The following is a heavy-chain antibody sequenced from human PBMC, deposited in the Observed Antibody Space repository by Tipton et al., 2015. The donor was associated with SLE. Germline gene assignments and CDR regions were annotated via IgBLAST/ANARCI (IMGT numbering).Heavy chain of an antibody. CDR2: ISGSGGST. CDR1: GFTFSSYA. D-gene: IGHD6-6*01. J-gene: IGHJ3*02. V-gene: IGHV3-23*01. CDR3: ARDRHKSCAFDI. Sequence: SLRLSCAASGFTFSSYAMSWVRQAPGKGLEWVSAISGSGGSTYYADSVKGRFTISRDNSKNTLYLQMNSLRAEDTAVYYCARDRHKSCAFDIWCQGTMVTVPS.